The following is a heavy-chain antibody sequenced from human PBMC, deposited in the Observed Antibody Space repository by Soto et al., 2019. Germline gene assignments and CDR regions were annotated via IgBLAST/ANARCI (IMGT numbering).Heavy chain of an antibody. CDR1: GGSISSGDYY. Sequence: SETLSLTCTVSGGSISSGDYYWSWIRQPPGKGLEWIGYIYYSGSTYYNPSLKSRVTISVDTSKNQFSLKLSSVTAADTAVYYCASGAHYYGMDVWGQGTTVTVSS. CDR3: ASGAHYYGMDV. V-gene: IGHV4-30-4*01. J-gene: IGHJ6*02. CDR2: IYYSGST.